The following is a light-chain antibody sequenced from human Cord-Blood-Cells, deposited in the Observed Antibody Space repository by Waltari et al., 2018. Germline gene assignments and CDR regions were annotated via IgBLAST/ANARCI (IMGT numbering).Light chain of an antibody. V-gene: IGKV1-8*01. J-gene: IGKJ1*01. CDR1: QGISSY. CDR3: QQYYSYPPGT. CDR2: AAS. Sequence: AIRMTQSPSSFPASTGDRVTITCRASQGISSYLAWYQQKPGKAPKLLIYAASTLQSGVPSRFSGSGSGTDFTLTISCLQSEDFATYYCQQYYSYPPGTFGQGTKVEIK.